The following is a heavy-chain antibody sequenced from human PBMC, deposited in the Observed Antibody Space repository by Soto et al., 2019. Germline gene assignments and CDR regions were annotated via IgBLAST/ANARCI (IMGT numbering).Heavy chain of an antibody. D-gene: IGHD2-2*01. CDR3: ARECSSTSCYYYYGMDV. CDR1: GGSFSSADYY. J-gene: IGHJ6*02. Sequence: PSETLSLTCTVSGGSFSSADYYWSWIRQPPGKGLEWIGYIYYSGSTYYNPSLKSRVTISVDTSKNQFSLKLSSVTAADTAVYYCARECSSTSCYYYYGMDVWGQGTTVTVSS. CDR2: IYYSGST. V-gene: IGHV4-30-4*01.